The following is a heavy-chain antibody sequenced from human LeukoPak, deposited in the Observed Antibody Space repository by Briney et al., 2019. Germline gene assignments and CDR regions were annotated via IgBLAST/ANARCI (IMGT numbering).Heavy chain of an antibody. J-gene: IGHJ4*02. Sequence: GGSLRLSCAASGFTFSSYSMNWVRQAPGKGLEWVSSISSSSSYIYYADSVKGRFTISRDNAKNSLYLQMNSLRAEDTAVYYCARESIAVAGAPFDYWGQGTLVTVSS. CDR3: ARESIAVAGAPFDY. CDR1: GFTFSSYS. D-gene: IGHD6-19*01. V-gene: IGHV3-21*01. CDR2: ISSSSSYI.